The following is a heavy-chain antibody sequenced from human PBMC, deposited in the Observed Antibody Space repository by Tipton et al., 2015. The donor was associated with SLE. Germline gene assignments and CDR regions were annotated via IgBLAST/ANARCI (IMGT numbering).Heavy chain of an antibody. Sequence: LRLSCAASGFTFSTYAMNWVRQAPGKGLEWVSGFSGSGSSTYYADSVKGRFTISRDNSKNTLYLQMNSLRAEDTAVYYCAKGDWGDYWGQGTLVTVSS. CDR1: GFTFSTYA. V-gene: IGHV3-23*01. J-gene: IGHJ4*02. D-gene: IGHD3/OR15-3a*01. CDR2: FSGSGSST. CDR3: AKGDWGDY.